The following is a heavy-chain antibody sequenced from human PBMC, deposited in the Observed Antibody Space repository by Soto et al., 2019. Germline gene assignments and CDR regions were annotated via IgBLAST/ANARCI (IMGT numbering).Heavy chain of an antibody. CDR2: FDPEDGET. Sequence: ASVKVSCKVSGYTLTELTMHWVRQAPGKGLEWMGGFDPEDGETIYAQKFQGRVTMTEDTSTDTAYMELSSLRSEDTAVYYCATDRRLAAAGTWDYWGQGTLVTVSS. CDR1: GYTLTELT. D-gene: IGHD6-13*01. CDR3: ATDRRLAAAGTWDY. V-gene: IGHV1-24*01. J-gene: IGHJ4*02.